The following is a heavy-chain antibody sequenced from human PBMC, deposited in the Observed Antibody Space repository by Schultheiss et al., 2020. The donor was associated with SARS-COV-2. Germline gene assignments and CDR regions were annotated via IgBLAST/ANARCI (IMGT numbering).Heavy chain of an antibody. CDR3: AKDLLWGKRITMVREPTSFDY. J-gene: IGHJ4*02. Sequence: GGSLRLSCAASGFTFSTYAMSWVRQAPGKGLEWVSAIGGSGDRTGTTYYADSVKGRFTISRDNSKNTLYLQMNSLRAEDTAVYYCAKDLLWGKRITMVREPTSFDYWGQGTLVTVSS. CDR2: IGGSGDRTGTT. V-gene: IGHV3-23*01. CDR1: GFTFSTYA. D-gene: IGHD3-10*01.